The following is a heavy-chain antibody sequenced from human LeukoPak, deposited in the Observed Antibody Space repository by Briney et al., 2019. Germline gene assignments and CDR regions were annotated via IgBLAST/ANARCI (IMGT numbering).Heavy chain of an antibody. CDR2: VNLQGST. Sequence: SETLSLTCGVSGGSITSTNYWTWVRQPPGKGLEWIGEVNLQGSTNYNPSLMGRVAISVDMSENHISLQLTSVTAADTAVYYCARAPWDDSSGYYHLGWGQGTLVTVSS. J-gene: IGHJ4*02. D-gene: IGHD3-22*01. V-gene: IGHV4-4*02. CDR1: GGSITSTNY. CDR3: ARAPWDDSSGYYHLG.